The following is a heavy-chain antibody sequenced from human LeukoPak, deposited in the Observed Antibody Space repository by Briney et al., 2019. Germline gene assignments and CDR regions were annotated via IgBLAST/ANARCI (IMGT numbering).Heavy chain of an antibody. V-gene: IGHV4-38-2*02. Sequence: SETLSLTCTVSGYSISSGYYWGWIRQPPGKGLEWIGTIYYSGTIYYNSSLKSRVTISVDRSKNQLSLKLGSLTAADTAVYFCARDSDQGGIDYWGQGTLVTVSS. CDR1: GYSISSGYY. CDR2: IYYSGTI. J-gene: IGHJ4*02. CDR3: ARDSDQGGIDY. D-gene: IGHD3-16*01.